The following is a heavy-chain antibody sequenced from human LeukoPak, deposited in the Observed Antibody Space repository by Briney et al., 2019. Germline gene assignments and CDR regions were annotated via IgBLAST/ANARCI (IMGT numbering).Heavy chain of an antibody. CDR3: ARLAVAEGWFDP. V-gene: IGHV4-39*01. D-gene: IGHD6-19*01. J-gene: IGHJ5*02. Sequence: SETLSLTCTVSGGSISSYYWGWIRQPPGKGLEWIGSIYYSGSTYYNPSLKSRVTISVDTSKNQFSLKLSSVTAADTAVYYCARLAVAEGWFDPWGQGTLVTVSS. CDR1: GGSISSYY. CDR2: IYYSGST.